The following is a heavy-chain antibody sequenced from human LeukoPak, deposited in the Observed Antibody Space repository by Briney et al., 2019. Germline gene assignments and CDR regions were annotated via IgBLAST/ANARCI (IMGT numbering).Heavy chain of an antibody. Sequence: SETLSLTCTVSGGSISNFWNWIRQPPGKGLEWIGYIYYSGSTNYNPSLKSRVAISVDTSKNQFSLRLSSVTAADTAVYFCARSHPSWSYDSGSFFNYWGQGTLVTVSS. D-gene: IGHD3-10*01. CDR2: IYYSGST. V-gene: IGHV4-59*01. CDR1: GGSISNF. J-gene: IGHJ4*02. CDR3: ARSHPSWSYDSGSFFNY.